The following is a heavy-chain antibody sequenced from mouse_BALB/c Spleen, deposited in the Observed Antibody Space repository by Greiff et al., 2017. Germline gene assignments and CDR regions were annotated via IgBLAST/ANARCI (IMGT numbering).Heavy chain of an antibody. CDR3: ARNDYDEAYYYAMDY. V-gene: IGHV5-9-4*01. J-gene: IGHJ4*01. CDR1: GFTFSSYA. Sequence: EVQLVESGGGLVKPGGSLKLSCAATGFTFSSYAMSWVRQSPEKRLEWVAEISSGGSYTYYPDTVTGRCTISRDNAKNTLYLEMSSLRSEDTAMYYCARNDYDEAYYYAMDYWGQGASVTVST. CDR2: ISSGGSYT. D-gene: IGHD2-4*01.